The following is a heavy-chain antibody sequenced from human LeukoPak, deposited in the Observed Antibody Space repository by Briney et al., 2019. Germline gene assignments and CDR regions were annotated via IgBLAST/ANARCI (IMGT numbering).Heavy chain of an antibody. Sequence: PGGSLRLSCAASGFTFSSYGMHWVRQAPGKGLEWVAFIRYDGSNKYYADSVKGRFTISRDNSKNTLYLQMNSLRAEDTAVYYCARLEGIMITFGGVIVRGYGYSLDCWGQGTLVTVSS. D-gene: IGHD3-16*02. CDR2: IRYDGSNK. CDR3: ARLEGIMITFGGVIVRGYGYSLDC. CDR1: GFTFSSYG. V-gene: IGHV3-30*02. J-gene: IGHJ4*02.